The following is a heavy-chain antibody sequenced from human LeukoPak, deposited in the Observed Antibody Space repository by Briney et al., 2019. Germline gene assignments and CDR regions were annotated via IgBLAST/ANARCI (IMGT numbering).Heavy chain of an antibody. D-gene: IGHD2/OR15-2a*01. CDR3: ARAPFF. Sequence: PSETLSVTCTVSGASINSYYWSWIRQPPGKGLEWIGYIYYSGSTYYNPSLKSRVTISVDTSKNKFYLKLTSVTAADTAVYYCARAPFFWGQGTLVTVSS. J-gene: IGHJ4*02. V-gene: IGHV4-59*01. CDR1: GASINSYY. CDR2: IYYSGST.